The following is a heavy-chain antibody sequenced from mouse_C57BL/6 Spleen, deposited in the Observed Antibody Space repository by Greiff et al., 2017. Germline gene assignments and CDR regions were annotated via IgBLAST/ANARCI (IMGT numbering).Heavy chain of an antibody. CDR2: INPSNGGT. J-gene: IGHJ3*01. CDR3: ARGGLRREVWFAY. Sequence: VKLQESGTELVKPGASVKLSCKASGYTFTSYWMHWVKQRPGQGLEWIGNINPSNGGTNYNEKFKSKATLTVDKSSSTAYMQLSSLTSEDSAVYYCARGGLRREVWFAYWGQGTLVTVSA. D-gene: IGHD2-2*01. V-gene: IGHV1-53*01. CDR1: GYTFTSYW.